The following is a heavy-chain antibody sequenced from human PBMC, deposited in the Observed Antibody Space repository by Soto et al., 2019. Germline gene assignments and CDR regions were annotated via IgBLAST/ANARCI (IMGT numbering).Heavy chain of an antibody. CDR3: ARDRYWNVGSPYFHY. V-gene: IGHV3-30-3*01. CDR2: ISYDGSNK. Sequence: QVQLVESGGGVVQPGRSLRLSCAASGFTFSSYAMHWVRQAPGKGLEWVAVISYDGSNKYYADSVKGRFTISRDNSKNTLYLQMNSLRAEDTAVYYCARDRYWNVGSPYFHYWGQGTLVTVSS. J-gene: IGHJ4*02. D-gene: IGHD1-1*01. CDR1: GFTFSSYA.